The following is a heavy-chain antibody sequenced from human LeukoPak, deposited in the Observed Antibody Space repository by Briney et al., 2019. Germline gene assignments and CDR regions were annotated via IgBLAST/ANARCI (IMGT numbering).Heavy chain of an antibody. CDR3: AREQLDILTGYSPKHFDY. D-gene: IGHD3-9*01. CDR2: IYYSGST. J-gene: IGHJ4*02. Sequence: SQTLSLTCTVSGGSISSGGYYWSWIRQHPGKGLEWIGYIYYSGSTYYNPSLKSRVTTSVDTSKNQFSLKLSSVTAADTAVYYCAREQLDILTGYSPKHFDYWGQGTLVTVSS. V-gene: IGHV4-31*03. CDR1: GGSISSGGYY.